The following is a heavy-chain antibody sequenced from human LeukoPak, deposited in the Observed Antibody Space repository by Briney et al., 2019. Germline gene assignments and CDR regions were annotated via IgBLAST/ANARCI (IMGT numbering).Heavy chain of an antibody. CDR2: INSDGSIT. J-gene: IGHJ4*02. V-gene: IGHV3-74*01. Sequence: PGGSLRLSCAAYGFTFSNYWMPSVRQVPGKGLVWLSRINSDGSITTYAASVKGRFTISRDNAKNTLYLQMNSLRAEDTAVYYCTPVGYWGQGTLVTVSS. D-gene: IGHD1-26*01. CDR3: TPVGY. CDR1: GFTFSNYW.